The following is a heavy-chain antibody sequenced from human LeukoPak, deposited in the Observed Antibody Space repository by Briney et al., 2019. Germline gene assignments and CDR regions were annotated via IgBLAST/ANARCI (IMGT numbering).Heavy chain of an antibody. CDR2: INSDGRST. CDR1: GFTFNNYW. Sequence: GGSLRLSCAASGFTFNNYWMHWVRQAPGKGLGWVSRINSDGRSTSYADAVRGRFTISRDNAKNTLYLQMNSLRAEDTAVYFCARDNSSGYDYWGQGTLVTVSS. J-gene: IGHJ4*02. V-gene: IGHV3-74*01. D-gene: IGHD6-19*01. CDR3: ARDNSSGYDY.